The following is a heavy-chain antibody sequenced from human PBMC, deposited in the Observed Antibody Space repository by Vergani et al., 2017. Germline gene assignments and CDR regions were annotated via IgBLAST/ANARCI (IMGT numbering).Heavy chain of an antibody. V-gene: IGHV4-31*11. D-gene: IGHD6-25*01. CDR3: ARVDTQVPATSHFYYMDV. J-gene: IGHJ6*03. CDR1: GGSISSGDHC. CDR2: IFYSGTT. Sequence: QVQLQESGPGVVKPSQTLSLTFAVSGGSISSGDHCWTWIRQRPGKGLEWIGYIFYSGTTYDNPSLRSRLTISVDTSQNQFSLKLRSVTAADTAVYYCARVDTQVPATSHFYYMDVWGKGTMVVVSS.